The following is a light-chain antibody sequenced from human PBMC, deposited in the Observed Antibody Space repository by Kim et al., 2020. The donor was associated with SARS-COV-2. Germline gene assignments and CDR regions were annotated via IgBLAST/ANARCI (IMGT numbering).Light chain of an antibody. Sequence: PASISCRSSQSLVYSDVNTYLNWFQQRPGQSPRRLIYKVSTRDSGVPDRFSGSGSGTDFTLKISRVEAEDVGVYYCMQALQTLITFGQGTRLEIK. CDR2: KVS. J-gene: IGKJ5*01. CDR3: MQALQTLIT. CDR1: QSLVYSDVNTY. V-gene: IGKV2-30*01.